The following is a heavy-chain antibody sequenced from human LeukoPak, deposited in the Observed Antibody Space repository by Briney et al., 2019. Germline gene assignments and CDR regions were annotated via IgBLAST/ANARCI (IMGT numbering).Heavy chain of an antibody. V-gene: IGHV1-69*05. CDR2: IIPIFGTA. Sequence: SVKVSCKASGGTFSSYAISWVRQAPGQGLEWVGRIIPIFGTANYAQKFQGRVTITTDESTSTAYMELSSLRSEDTAVYYCSRAGSSSWPPLYYYYYMDVWGKGTTVTVSS. CDR3: SRAGSSSWPPLYYYYYMDV. D-gene: IGHD6-13*01. J-gene: IGHJ6*03. CDR1: GGTFSSYA.